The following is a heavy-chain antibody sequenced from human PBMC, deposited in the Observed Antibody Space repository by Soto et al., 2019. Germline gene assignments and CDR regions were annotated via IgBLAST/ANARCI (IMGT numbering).Heavy chain of an antibody. D-gene: IGHD3-3*01. CDR1: GFTFRDYY. J-gene: IGHJ6*03. V-gene: IGHV3-11*01. CDR2: ISSSGSTI. Sequence: QVQLVASGGGLVKPGGSLRLSCAASGFTFRDYYMSWIRQAPGKGLEWVSYISSSGSTIYYADSVKGRFPISRDNAKNSLYLQMNSLRAEETAVYYCASLYDFWGSEYMDVWGKGTTVTVSS. CDR3: ASLYDFWGSEYMDV.